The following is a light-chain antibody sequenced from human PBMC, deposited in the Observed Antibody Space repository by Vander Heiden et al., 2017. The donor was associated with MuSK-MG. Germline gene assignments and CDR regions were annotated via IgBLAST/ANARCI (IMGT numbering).Light chain of an antibody. Sequence: IQMTQSPSSLSASVGDTVTITCRASQGIRNDLGWYQQKPGEAPERLISAASSLQSGVPSRFSASGSGTDFTLTISSLRPEDSATYYCQQHHVYPPLTFGGGTKVEI. V-gene: IGKV1-17*01. CDR2: AAS. J-gene: IGKJ4*01. CDR1: QGIRND. CDR3: QQHHVYPPLT.